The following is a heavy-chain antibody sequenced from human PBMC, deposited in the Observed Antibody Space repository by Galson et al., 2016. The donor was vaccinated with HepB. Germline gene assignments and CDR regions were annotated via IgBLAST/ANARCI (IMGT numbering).Heavy chain of an antibody. CDR1: GFAFSTSG. J-gene: IGHJ4*02. V-gene: IGHV3-23*01. D-gene: IGHD4-17*01. CDR2: ITGTGATT. CDR3: ARDRAYGDSEAQGY. Sequence: SLRLSCAASGFAFSTSGMSWVRQTPGRGLEWVSGITGTGATTHYADSVKGRFTISRDNDKNSLFLQMSSLRDEDTAVYYCARDRAYGDSEAQGYWGQGTLVTVSS.